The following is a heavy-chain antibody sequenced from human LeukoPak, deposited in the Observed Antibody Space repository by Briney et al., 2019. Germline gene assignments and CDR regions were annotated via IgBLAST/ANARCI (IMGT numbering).Heavy chain of an antibody. V-gene: IGHV5-51*01. CDR2: IYPGDSNT. CDR1: GYTFSNYW. Sequence: GESLRISCKASGYTFSNYWVGWGRQMPGKGLEWIGIIYPGDSNTRYSPSFEGQVLISADKSISTVYLHWGSLKASDTAMYFCARRGSLTSDAVDIWGQGTLVSV. J-gene: IGHJ3*02. D-gene: IGHD3-9*01. CDR3: ARRGSLTSDAVDI.